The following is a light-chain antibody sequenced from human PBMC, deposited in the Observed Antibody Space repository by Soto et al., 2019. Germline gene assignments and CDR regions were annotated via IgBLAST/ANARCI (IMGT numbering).Light chain of an antibody. CDR1: QGIRNE. Sequence: AIQMTQSPSSLSASVGDTVTISCRASQGIRNELAWYQQAPGKAPKLLIYAASSIQSGVPSRFSGSGSDTEFILTISSLQPEDFATYYCLQDDDYPRTFGQGTKVEI. CDR3: LQDDDYPRT. CDR2: AAS. V-gene: IGKV1-6*01. J-gene: IGKJ1*01.